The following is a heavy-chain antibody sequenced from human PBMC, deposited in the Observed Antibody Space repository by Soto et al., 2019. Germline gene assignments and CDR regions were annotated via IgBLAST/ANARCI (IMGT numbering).Heavy chain of an antibody. D-gene: IGHD3-10*01. Sequence: QVQLQESGPGLVKPSETLSLTCTVSGGSFSTYYWNWIRQPPGKGLEWIGYIYDSGSTNYNPSVKSRVTISVDTSKNQFSLKLSSVTAADTAVYYCARDAYYHGSGSSYYYGMDVWGQGTTVTVSS. CDR3: ARDAYYHGSGSSYYYGMDV. J-gene: IGHJ6*02. V-gene: IGHV4-59*01. CDR1: GGSFSTYY. CDR2: IYDSGST.